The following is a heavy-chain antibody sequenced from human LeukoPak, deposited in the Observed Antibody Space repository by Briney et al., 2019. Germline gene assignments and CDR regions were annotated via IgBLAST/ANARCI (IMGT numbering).Heavy chain of an antibody. CDR1: GYTFTGYY. CDR3: ARYRIGARPGGDFDY. D-gene: IGHD6-6*01. Sequence: ASVKVSCKASGYTFTGYYMHWVRQAPGQGLEWMGWINPNSGGTNYAQKFQGRVTMTRDTSISTAYMELSRLRSDDTAVYYCARYRIGARPGGDFDYWGQGTLVTVSS. V-gene: IGHV1-2*02. CDR2: INPNSGGT. J-gene: IGHJ4*02.